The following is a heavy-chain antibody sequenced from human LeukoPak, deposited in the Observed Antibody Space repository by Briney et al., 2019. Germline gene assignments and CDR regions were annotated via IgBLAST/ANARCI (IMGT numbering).Heavy chain of an antibody. J-gene: IGHJ4*02. Sequence: PGGSLRLSCAASGFTFNTYTMNWVRQAPGKGLEWVSSISSGSSFIYYADSVKGRFTISRDNAKNSLYLQMNSLRVEDTAVYYCAKEYYDFWSGYPHDYWGQGTLVTVSS. D-gene: IGHD3-3*01. V-gene: IGHV3-21*01. CDR2: ISSGSSFI. CDR3: AKEYYDFWSGYPHDY. CDR1: GFTFNTYT.